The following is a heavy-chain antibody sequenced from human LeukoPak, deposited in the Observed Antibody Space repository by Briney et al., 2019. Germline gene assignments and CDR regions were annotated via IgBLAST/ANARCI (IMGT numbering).Heavy chain of an antibody. CDR2: IIPIFGTA. D-gene: IGHD3-10*01. J-gene: IGHJ6*02. CDR1: GGTFSSYA. CDR3: ARDRQWFGDPTEVYHYYYGMDV. Sequence: SVTVSCKASGGTFSSYAISWVRQAPGQGLEWMGGIIPIFGTANYAQKFQGRVTITADESTSTAYMELSSLRSEDTAVYYCARDRQWFGDPTEVYHYYYGMDVWGQGTTVTVSS. V-gene: IGHV1-69*13.